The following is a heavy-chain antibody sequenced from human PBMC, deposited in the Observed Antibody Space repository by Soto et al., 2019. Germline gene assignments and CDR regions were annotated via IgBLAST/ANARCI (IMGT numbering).Heavy chain of an antibody. CDR2: IYHSGIS. CDR3: ARDLTIGGFFDP. J-gene: IGHJ5*02. D-gene: IGHD3-10*01. V-gene: IGHV4-59*01. CDR1: GVSFTTYY. Sequence: KPSETLSLTCSVSGVSFTTYYWTWIRQAPGKGPEWIGYIYHSGISNYNPSLKSRVTMSVDTSKNQFFLKLTSVTAADTAVYYCARDLTIGGFFDPWGQGTLVTVSS.